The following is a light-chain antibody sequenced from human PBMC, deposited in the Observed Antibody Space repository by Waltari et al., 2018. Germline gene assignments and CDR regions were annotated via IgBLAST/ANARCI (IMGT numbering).Light chain of an antibody. Sequence: EIVMTQSPASLSVSPGERATLFCRASQSVSSNLAWYQQKPGQAPRLLFYGASTRATGIPARFSGSGSGTEFTLAISSLQSEDFAVYFCQQYNKWPLTFGPGTKVDI. J-gene: IGKJ3*01. CDR2: GAS. CDR1: QSVSSN. V-gene: IGKV3-15*01. CDR3: QQYNKWPLT.